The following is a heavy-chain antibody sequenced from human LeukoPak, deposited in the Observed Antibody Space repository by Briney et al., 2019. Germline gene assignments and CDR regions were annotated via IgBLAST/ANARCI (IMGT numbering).Heavy chain of an antibody. CDR3: ARKAFGATSRYFDY. Sequence: GGSLRLSCAASGFTFSNYAMYWVRQAPGKGLECVSAICGSGGSTYYADSVKGRFTNSIDNSKNTLYLQMNSLRAQDTAIYYCARKAFGATSRYFDYWGQGTLVTVSS. CDR1: GFTFSNYA. V-gene: IGHV3-23*01. D-gene: IGHD4/OR15-4a*01. J-gene: IGHJ4*02. CDR2: ICGSGGST.